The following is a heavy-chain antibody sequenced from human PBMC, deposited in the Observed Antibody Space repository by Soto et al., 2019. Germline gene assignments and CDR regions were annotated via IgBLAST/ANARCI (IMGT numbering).Heavy chain of an antibody. CDR3: ARPGIAAPKGYYYYYGMDV. CDR1: GFTFTTYY. CDR2: IYPGDSYT. Sequence: GESLKIYCTGSGFTFTTYYIAWVRLMPGRGLEWMGIIYPGDSYTNYSPSFQGHVTISADKSTSTAYLQWSSLKASDTAMYYCARPGIAAPKGYYYYYGMDVWGQGTTVTVSS. D-gene: IGHD6-6*01. J-gene: IGHJ6*02. V-gene: IGHV5-51*01.